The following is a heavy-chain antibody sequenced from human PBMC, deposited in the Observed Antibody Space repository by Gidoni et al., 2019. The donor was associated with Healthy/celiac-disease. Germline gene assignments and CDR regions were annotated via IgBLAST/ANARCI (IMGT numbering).Heavy chain of an antibody. CDR3: AKDSYSSSWYEADY. CDR2: ISGDGGST. J-gene: IGHJ4*02. V-gene: IGHV3-43*02. CDR1: GFTFDDYA. Sequence: EVQLVESGGGVVQPGGSLRLSCTASGFTFDDYAMHWVRQAPGKGLEWVSLISGDGGSTYYADSVKGRFTISRDNSKNSLYLQMNSLRTEDTALYYCAKDSYSSSWYEADYWGQGTLVTVSS. D-gene: IGHD6-13*01.